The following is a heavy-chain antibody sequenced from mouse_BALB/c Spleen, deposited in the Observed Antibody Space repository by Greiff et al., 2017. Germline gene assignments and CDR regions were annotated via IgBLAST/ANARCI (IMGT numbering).Heavy chain of an antibody. J-gene: IGHJ4*01. CDR3: ARHFYGYDEGDYCAMDY. V-gene: IGHV1-4*02. CDR1: GYTFTSYT. D-gene: IGHD2-2*01. CDR2: INPSSGYT. Sequence: QVQLQQSAAELARPGASVKMSCKASGYTFTSYTMHWVKQRPGQGLEWIGYINPSSGYTEYNQKFKDKTTLTADKSSSTAYMQLSSLTSEDSAVYYCARHFYGYDEGDYCAMDYWGQGTSVTVSS.